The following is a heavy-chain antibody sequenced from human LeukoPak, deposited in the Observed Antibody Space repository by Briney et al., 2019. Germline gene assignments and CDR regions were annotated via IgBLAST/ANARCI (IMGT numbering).Heavy chain of an antibody. CDR1: GFTFSSFA. CDR3: ARDDVVLHYDSFEGAFDI. J-gene: IGHJ3*02. CDR2: ISSSSSYI. Sequence: PGGSLRLSCAASGFTFSSFAMSWVRQAPGKGLEWVSSISSSSSYIYYADSVKGRFTISRDNAKNSLYLQMNSLRAEDTAVYYCARDDVVLHYDSFEGAFDIWGQGTMVTVSS. V-gene: IGHV3-21*01. D-gene: IGHD3-22*01.